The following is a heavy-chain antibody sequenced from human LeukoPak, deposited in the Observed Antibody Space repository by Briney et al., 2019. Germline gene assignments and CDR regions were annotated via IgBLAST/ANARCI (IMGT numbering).Heavy chain of an antibody. Sequence: ASVKVPCKASGYTFTGYYMHWVRQAPGQGLEWMGWINPNSGGTNYAQKFQGRATMTRDTSISTAYMELSRLRSDDTAVYYCAREEIIVGATTGNWFDPWGQGTLVTVSS. CDR2: INPNSGGT. CDR3: AREEIIVGATTGNWFDP. J-gene: IGHJ5*02. V-gene: IGHV1-2*02. D-gene: IGHD1-26*01. CDR1: GYTFTGYY.